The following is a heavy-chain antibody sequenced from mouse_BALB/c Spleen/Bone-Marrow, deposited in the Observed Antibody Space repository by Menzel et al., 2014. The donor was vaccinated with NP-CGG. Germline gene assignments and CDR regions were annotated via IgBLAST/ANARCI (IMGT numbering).Heavy chain of an antibody. CDR1: GFNIKDTY. V-gene: IGHV14-3*02. Sequence: VQLQQSGAELVKPGASVKLSCTASGFNIKDTYMHWVKQRPEQGLEWIGRTDPANGNTKYDPKFQGKATITADTSSNTAYLQLSSLTSEDTAVYYCARSRDYGSSYYAMDYWGQGTSVTVSP. CDR2: TDPANGNT. J-gene: IGHJ4*01. D-gene: IGHD1-1*01. CDR3: ARSRDYGSSYYAMDY.